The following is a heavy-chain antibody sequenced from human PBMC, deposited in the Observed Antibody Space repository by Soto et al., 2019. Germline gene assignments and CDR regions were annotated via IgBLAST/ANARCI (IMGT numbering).Heavy chain of an antibody. CDR2: IYYSGST. CDR3: ARVGYYDSSGPYYFDY. CDR1: GGSISSGGYY. D-gene: IGHD3-22*01. Sequence: QVQLQESGPGLVKPSQTLSLTCTVSGGSISSGGYYWSWIRQHPGKGLEWIGYIYYSGSTYYNPSLKSRVTISVDTTKNQSSLKLNSVTAADTAVYYCARVGYYDSSGPYYFDYWGQGTLVTVSS. V-gene: IGHV4-31*03. J-gene: IGHJ4*02.